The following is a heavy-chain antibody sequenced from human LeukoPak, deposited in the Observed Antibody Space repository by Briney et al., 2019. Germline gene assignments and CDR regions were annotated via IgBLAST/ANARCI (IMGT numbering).Heavy chain of an antibody. Sequence: GESLKISCQASGYRFTNYWIGWVRQMPGKGLEWMGVIYPDDSEMRWSPSFEGQVTISADKSISTAYLQWSSLKASDTAMYYCARTWVEYSSSSGWFDPWGQGTLVTVSS. CDR1: GYRFTNYW. CDR2: IYPDDSEM. D-gene: IGHD6-6*01. CDR3: ARTWVEYSSSSGWFDP. V-gene: IGHV5-51*01. J-gene: IGHJ5*02.